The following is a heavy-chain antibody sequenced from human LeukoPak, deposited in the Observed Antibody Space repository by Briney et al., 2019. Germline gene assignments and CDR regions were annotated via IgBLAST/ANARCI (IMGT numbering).Heavy chain of an antibody. CDR3: ARGYSSSWYYFDY. V-gene: IGHV4-59*08. D-gene: IGHD6-13*01. CDR2: IYYTGST. Sequence: SETLSLTRTVSGGSISSYYWSWIRQPPGKGLEWIGYIYYTGSTNYNPSLESRVTISVDTSKSQFSLKLTSVTAADTAVYYCARGYSSSWYYFDYWGQGTLVTVSS. J-gene: IGHJ4*02. CDR1: GGSISSYY.